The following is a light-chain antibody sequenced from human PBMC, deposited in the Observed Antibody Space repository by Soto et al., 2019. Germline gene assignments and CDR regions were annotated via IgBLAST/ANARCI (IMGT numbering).Light chain of an antibody. CDR1: QSVGSS. CDR3: QQYNERSPWT. CDR2: GAS. V-gene: IGKV3-15*01. Sequence: EVVLTPSPATLSVSPGERATLSCRASQSVGSSVACYQQKPGQAPRLLLYGASSRTAGVPARSSSSRGGTDFSLTISSLQSDDVGVYYCQQYNERSPWTFGQGTKVDIK. J-gene: IGKJ1*01.